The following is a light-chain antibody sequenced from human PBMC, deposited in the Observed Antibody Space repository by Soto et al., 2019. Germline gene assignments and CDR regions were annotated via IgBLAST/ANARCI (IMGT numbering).Light chain of an antibody. V-gene: IGLV2-14*01. CDR2: DVS. CDR1: SSDVGGYNY. CDR3: SSYAGSNDLFV. Sequence: QSALTQPASVSGSPGQSITISCTGTSSDVGGYNYVSWYRQHPGRAPKLMIYDVSNRPSGVSNRFSGSKSGNTASLTVSGLQAEDEADYYCSSYAGSNDLFVFGTGTKLTVL. J-gene: IGLJ1*01.